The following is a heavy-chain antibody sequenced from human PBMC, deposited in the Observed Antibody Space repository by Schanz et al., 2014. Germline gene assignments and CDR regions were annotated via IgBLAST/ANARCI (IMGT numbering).Heavy chain of an antibody. CDR2: INPNSGAT. J-gene: IGHJ4*02. V-gene: IGHV1-2*06. CDR3: VRELSGGTFDY. D-gene: IGHD1-1*01. Sequence: QVQLVQSGAEVKKPGASVKVSCKASGYTFTGYHMHWVRQAPGQGLEWMGRINPNSGATIYAQNFQGRVTMTRDTSSTTAYMELNSLRSDDTAVYYCVRELSGGTFDYWGQGALVTVSS. CDR1: GYTFTGYH.